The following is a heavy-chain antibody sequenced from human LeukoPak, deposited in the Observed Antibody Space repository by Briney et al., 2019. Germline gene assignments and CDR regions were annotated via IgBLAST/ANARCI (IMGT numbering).Heavy chain of an antibody. J-gene: IGHJ4*02. CDR3: ARAPGVVVAATGDY. V-gene: IGHV1-18*01. CDR2: ISAYNGNT. D-gene: IGHD2-15*01. Sequence: EASVKASCKASGYTFTSYGISWVRQAPGQGLEWMGWISAYNGNTNYAQKLQGRVTMTTDTSTSTAYMELRSLRSDDTAVYYCARAPGVVVAATGDYWGQGTLVTVSS. CDR1: GYTFTSYG.